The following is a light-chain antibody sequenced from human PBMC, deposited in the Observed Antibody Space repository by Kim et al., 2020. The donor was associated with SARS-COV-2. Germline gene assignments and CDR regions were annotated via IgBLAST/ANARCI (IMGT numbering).Light chain of an antibody. Sequence: ASVGDRGTITCRASQSISNYLALYQQKPGSVPELLIYAASVLQSGVPSRFSGSGSGTDFTLTISSLQPEDVATYYCQMYNSAPWTFGQGTKVEIK. CDR2: AAS. J-gene: IGKJ1*01. CDR3: QMYNSAPWT. V-gene: IGKV1-27*01. CDR1: QSISNY.